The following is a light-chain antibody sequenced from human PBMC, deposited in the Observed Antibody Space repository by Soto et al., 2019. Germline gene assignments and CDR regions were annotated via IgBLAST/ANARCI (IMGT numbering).Light chain of an antibody. Sequence: DIQMTQSPSTLSASVGDRVTITCRASQSISSWLAWYQQKPGKAPKLLIYKASSLESGVPSRFSGSGSGTEFTLTIISLQPDDFATYSGQQYNDYPWTFGQGTKVEIK. J-gene: IGKJ1*01. CDR3: QQYNDYPWT. CDR2: KAS. V-gene: IGKV1-5*03. CDR1: QSISSW.